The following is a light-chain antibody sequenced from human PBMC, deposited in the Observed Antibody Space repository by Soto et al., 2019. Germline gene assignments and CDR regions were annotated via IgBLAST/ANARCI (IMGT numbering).Light chain of an antibody. V-gene: IGKV1-13*02. CDR2: DVS. J-gene: IGKJ4*01. Sequence: AIQLTQSPSSLSTSIGDRVAITCRASQDISSALAWYQQKPGRPPKLLIYDVSSLESGVPSRFSGRRSGTDFILTISPVLPDDFATYYCQQFQGFPLTFGGGTNVEIK. CDR1: QDISSA. CDR3: QQFQGFPLT.